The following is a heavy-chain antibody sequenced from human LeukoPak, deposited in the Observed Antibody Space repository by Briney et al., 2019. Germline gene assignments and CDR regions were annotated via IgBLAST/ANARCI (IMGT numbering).Heavy chain of an antibody. CDR2: TYTDTSA. J-gene: IGHJ5*02. V-gene: IGHV3-66*02. Sequence: GGSLRLSCAASGFIVSNNHMSWVRQAPGKGLEWVSLTYTDTSAYYADSVKGRFTISRDNSKNTLNLQMNSPRVEDTGVYYCARESWGPVGPWGQGTLVTVSS. D-gene: IGHD7-27*01. CDR1: GFIVSNNH. CDR3: ARESWGPVGP.